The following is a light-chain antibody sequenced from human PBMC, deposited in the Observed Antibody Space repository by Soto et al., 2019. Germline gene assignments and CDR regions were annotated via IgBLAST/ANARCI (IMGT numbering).Light chain of an antibody. CDR1: NIGSKS. Sequence: SYELTQPPSVSVAPGKTASIPCGGDNIGSKSVHWDPQRPGQAPVLVINKESDRPSGLHERFSGSISVNTATLTITRVDDWYEEDYSCHVWDSDSDHPVFGGGTKLTVL. CDR2: KES. V-gene: IGLV3-21*04. J-gene: IGLJ2*01. CDR3: HVWDSDSDHPV.